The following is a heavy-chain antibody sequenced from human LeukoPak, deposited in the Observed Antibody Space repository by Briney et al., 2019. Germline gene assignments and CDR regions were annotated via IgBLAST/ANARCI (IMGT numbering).Heavy chain of an antibody. D-gene: IGHD1-7*01. V-gene: IGHV5-51*01. CDR3: ARGLHGNFFWWFDP. J-gene: IGHJ5*02. Sequence: GESLKISCKGSGYLFTSYWIAWVRQMPGKGLEWMGIIYPADSDTRYSPAFQGQVTISADKSISTAYLQWSSLQASDTAIYYCARGLHGNFFWWFDPWGQGTLVTVSS. CDR2: IYPADSDT. CDR1: GYLFTSYW.